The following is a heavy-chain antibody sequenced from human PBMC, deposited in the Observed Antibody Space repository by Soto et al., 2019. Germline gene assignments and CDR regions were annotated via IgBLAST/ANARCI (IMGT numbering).Heavy chain of an antibody. V-gene: IGHV2-5*02. CDR3: TLSTIVGTILRFDF. D-gene: IGHD5-12*01. CDR1: GFSLSTSGVG. J-gene: IGHJ4*02. CDR2: IYWDDDK. Sequence: SGPTLVHPTQTLTLTCTLSGFSLSTSGVGVGWIRQPPGKALEWLALIYWDDDKRYSPSLKSRVTITKDTSKNQVALTMTNMDPVDTATYYCTLSTIVGTILRFDFWGQGTLVTVSS.